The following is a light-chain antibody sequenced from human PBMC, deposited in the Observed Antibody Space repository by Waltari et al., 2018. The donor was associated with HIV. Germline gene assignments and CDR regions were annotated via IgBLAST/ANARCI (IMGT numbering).Light chain of an antibody. CDR3: QQYDSKPYT. V-gene: IGKV3-11*01. Sequence: EIVLTQSPATLSLSPGERATLSCRASQSVSSYLAWYQQKPGQAPRLLISDASNRATGIPSRFSGSGSGTEFTLTITSLQPDDFGTYYCQQYDSKPYTFGQGTKVEIK. CDR2: DAS. CDR1: QSVSSY. J-gene: IGKJ2*01.